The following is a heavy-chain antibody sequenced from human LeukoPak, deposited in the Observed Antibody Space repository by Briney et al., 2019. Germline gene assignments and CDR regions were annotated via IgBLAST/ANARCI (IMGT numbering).Heavy chain of an antibody. V-gene: IGHV1-69*13. CDR2: IIPIFGTA. Sequence: SVKVSCKASGGTFSSYAISWVRQAPGQGLEWMGGIIPIFGTANYAQKFQGRVTITADESTSTAYMELSSLRSEDTVVYYCARPGREYSSSSKFDYWGQGTLVTVSS. D-gene: IGHD6-6*01. CDR1: GGTFSSYA. CDR3: ARPGREYSSSSKFDY. J-gene: IGHJ4*02.